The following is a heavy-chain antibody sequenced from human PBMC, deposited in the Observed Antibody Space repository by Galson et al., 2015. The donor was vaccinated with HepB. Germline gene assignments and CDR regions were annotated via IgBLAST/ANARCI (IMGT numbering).Heavy chain of an antibody. CDR1: GYTFTSYG. CDR2: ISAYNGNT. V-gene: IGHV1-18*01. CDR3: AARGVITFGGVIAPDAFDI. Sequence: SVKVSCKASGYTFTSYGISWVRQAPGQGLEWMGWISAYNGNTNYAQKLQGRVTMTTDTSTSTAYMELRSLRSDDTAVYYCAARGVITFGGVIAPDAFDIWGQGTMVTVSS. D-gene: IGHD3-16*02. J-gene: IGHJ3*02.